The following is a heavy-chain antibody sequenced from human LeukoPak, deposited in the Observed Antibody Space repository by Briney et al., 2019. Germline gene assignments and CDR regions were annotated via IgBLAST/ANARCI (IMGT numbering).Heavy chain of an antibody. CDR3: AKDHAAYDSNGWSDE. Sequence: GGSLSLSCAASGFTISSYAMSWVRQAPGKGLEWVSDISSSGGSTYYPDSVKGRFTISRDNPKNTLYLQMNSLRAEDTAVYYWAKDHAAYDSNGWSDEWSQGTLVTVSS. CDR1: GFTISSYA. J-gene: IGHJ4*02. CDR2: ISSSGGST. D-gene: IGHD3-22*01. V-gene: IGHV3-23*01.